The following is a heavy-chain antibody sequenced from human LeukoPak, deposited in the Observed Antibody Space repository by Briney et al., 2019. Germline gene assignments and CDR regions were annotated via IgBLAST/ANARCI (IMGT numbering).Heavy chain of an antibody. D-gene: IGHD1-20*01. CDR3: STLTSRGLSDS. CDR2: IKSKADGETI. V-gene: IGHV3-15*07. CDR1: VFTFSRYT. J-gene: IGHJ4*02. Sequence: GGSLRLSCAASVFTFSRYTMNWVRQAPWKGLEWVGRIKSKADGETIDYAAPVKGRFTFSRDDSKNMLYLQMNSLKSEDTAVYYCSTLTSRGLSDSWGQGTLVTVSS.